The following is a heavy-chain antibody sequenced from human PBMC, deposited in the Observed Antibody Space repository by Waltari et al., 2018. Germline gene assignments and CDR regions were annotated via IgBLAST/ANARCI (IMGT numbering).Heavy chain of an antibody. V-gene: IGHV4-34*01. D-gene: IGHD1-26*01. CDR3: ARAWISLILGATSAFDI. CDR1: GGSFSGYY. CDR2: INHSGSN. J-gene: IGHJ3*02. Sequence: QVQLQQWGAGLLKPSETLSLTCAVYGGSFSGYYWSWIRQPPGKGLEWIGEINHSGSNNYNPSLKSRVTISVDTSKNQCSLKLSSVTAADTAVYYCARAWISLILGATSAFDIWGQGTMVTVS.